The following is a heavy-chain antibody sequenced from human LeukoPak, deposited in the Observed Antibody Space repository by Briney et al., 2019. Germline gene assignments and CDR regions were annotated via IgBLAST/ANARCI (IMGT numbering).Heavy chain of an antibody. CDR3: ARDRFPHDDAHYGMDV. V-gene: IGHV3-33*01. CDR1: GFTFSNYG. CDR2: MWVWNDGSNE. J-gene: IGHJ6*02. D-gene: IGHD3-16*01. Sequence: GRSLRLSCTASGFTFSNYGMHWVRQAPGKGLEWVAVMWVWNDGSNEYYADSVKGRFTIARDNFKNTLYLQMVSLRAEDTADYYCARDRFPHDDAHYGMDVWGQGTTVTVSS.